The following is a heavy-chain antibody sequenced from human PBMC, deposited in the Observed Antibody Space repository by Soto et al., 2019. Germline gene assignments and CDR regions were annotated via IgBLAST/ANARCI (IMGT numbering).Heavy chain of an antibody. CDR3: AKGGWYSSSSPSDC. CDR2: MSYDGSNQ. CDR1: GFTLSGND. Sequence: QVQLVESGGGVVQPGRSLRLSCVASGFTLSGNDMHWVRQAPGKGPEWVAVMSYDGSNQYYGDSVKGRFTISRDTSKSTLYLQMNSLRTEDTAVYYCAKGGWYSSSSPSDCWGQGTLVTVSS. V-gene: IGHV3-30*18. J-gene: IGHJ4*02. D-gene: IGHD6-6*01.